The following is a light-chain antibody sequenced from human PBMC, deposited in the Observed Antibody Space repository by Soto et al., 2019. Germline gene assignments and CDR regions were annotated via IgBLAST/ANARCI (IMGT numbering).Light chain of an antibody. Sequence: QSVLTQPASVSGSPGQSITISCTGTSSDVGGYNYVSWYQQHPGKAPKLMIYDVSNRPSGVSNRFSGSKSGNTASLTISGLQTEDESDYYCSSYTGSSTYVFELGP. CDR2: DVS. V-gene: IGLV2-14*03. CDR3: SSYTGSSTYV. CDR1: SSDVGGYNY. J-gene: IGLJ1*01.